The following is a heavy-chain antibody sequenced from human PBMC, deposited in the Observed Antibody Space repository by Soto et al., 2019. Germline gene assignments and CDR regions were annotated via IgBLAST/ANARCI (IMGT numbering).Heavy chain of an antibody. J-gene: IGHJ6*02. Sequence: QVQLVQSGAEVKKPGSSVKVSCKASGGTFSSYAISWVRQAPGQGLEWMGGIIPIFGTANYAQKFQGRVTITADESTSTAYMELSSLRSEDTAVYYCARSLWFGESPSYYYYGMDVWGQGTTVTVSS. CDR1: GGTFSSYA. CDR3: ARSLWFGESPSYYYYGMDV. CDR2: IIPIFGTA. D-gene: IGHD3-10*01. V-gene: IGHV1-69*01.